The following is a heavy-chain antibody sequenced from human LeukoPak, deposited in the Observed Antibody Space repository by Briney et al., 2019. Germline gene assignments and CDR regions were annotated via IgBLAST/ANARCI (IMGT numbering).Heavy chain of an antibody. CDR3: AREDPGWFDS. Sequence: GGSLRLSCAASGFTFSSYEMNWVRQAPGKGLEWVSYISSSGSTIRYADSVKGRFTISRDNAKNSLYLQMNSLRAEDTAVYFCAREDPGWFDSWGQGTLGTVSS. CDR1: GFTFSSYE. J-gene: IGHJ5*01. CDR2: ISSSGSTI. V-gene: IGHV3-48*03.